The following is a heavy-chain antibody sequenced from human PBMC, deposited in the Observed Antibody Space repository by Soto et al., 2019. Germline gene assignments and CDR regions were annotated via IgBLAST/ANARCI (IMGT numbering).Heavy chain of an antibody. V-gene: IGHV1-2*02. CDR2: INPNSGGT. J-gene: IGHJ6*02. D-gene: IGHD2-15*01. CDR3: ARDWRTPAVAYYYYGMDV. Sequence: ASVKVSCKASGYTFTGYYMHWVRQAPGQGLEWMGWINPNSGGTNYAQKFQGRVTMTRDTSISTAYMELSRLRSDDTAVYYCARDWRTPAVAYYYYGMDVWGQGTTVTVSS. CDR1: GYTFTGYY.